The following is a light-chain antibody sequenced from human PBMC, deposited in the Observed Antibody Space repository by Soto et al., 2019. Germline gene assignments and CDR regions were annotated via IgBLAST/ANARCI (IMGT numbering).Light chain of an antibody. CDR2: EVT. CDR1: SSDVGIYNY. V-gene: IGLV2-18*01. J-gene: IGLJ2*01. Sequence: QSALTQPASVSGSPGQSIAISCTGTSSDVGIYNYVSWYQQHPGKVPKLIIYEVTNRPSGVPDRFSGSKSGNTASLTISGLQAEDEADYYCSLYTSSSTFVVFGGGTKLTVL. CDR3: SLYTSSSTFVV.